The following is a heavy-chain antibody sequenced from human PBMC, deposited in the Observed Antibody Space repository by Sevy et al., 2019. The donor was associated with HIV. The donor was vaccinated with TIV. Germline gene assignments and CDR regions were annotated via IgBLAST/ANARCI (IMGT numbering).Heavy chain of an antibody. CDR2: INPKSGGS. J-gene: IGHJ4*02. CDR3: ARDLGLRAYSYGSFDY. V-gene: IGHV1-2*02. CDR1: GYTFTGQY. Sequence: ASVKVSCKASGYTFTGQYIHWVRQAPGQGLEWMGWINPKSGGSNYAQEFQGRDTMTRDTSISTAYMELSGLTSDDTAVYYCARDLGLRAYSYGSFDYWGQGTLVTVSS. D-gene: IGHD5-18*01.